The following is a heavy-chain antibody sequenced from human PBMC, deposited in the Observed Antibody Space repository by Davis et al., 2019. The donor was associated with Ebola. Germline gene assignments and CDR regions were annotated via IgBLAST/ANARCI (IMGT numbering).Heavy chain of an antibody. CDR2: IYHSGST. Sequence: SETLSLTCTVSGYSINRGFSWGWIRQPPGKGLEWIGSIYHSGSTNYSPSLKRRVTISADTSNNQFSLRLSSVTAADTAVYYCAREGFGDYKNWFDPWGQGILVTVSS. CDR1: GYSINRGFS. CDR3: AREGFGDYKNWFDP. D-gene: IGHD4-17*01. V-gene: IGHV4-38-2*02. J-gene: IGHJ5*02.